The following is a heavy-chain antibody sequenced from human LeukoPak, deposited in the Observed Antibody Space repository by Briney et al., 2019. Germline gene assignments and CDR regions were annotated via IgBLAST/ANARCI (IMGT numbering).Heavy chain of an antibody. CDR3: ARDGDKISSWGYYFDY. V-gene: IGHV6-1*01. J-gene: IGHJ4*02. CDR1: GDSVSSNSAA. CDR2: TYYRSKWYN. D-gene: IGHD6-13*01. Sequence: SQTLSLTCAISGDSVSSNSAAWNWIRQSPSRGLEWLGRTYYRSKWYNDYAVSVKSRITINPDTSKNQFSLQLNSVTPEDTAVYYWARDGDKISSWGYYFDYWGQGTLVTVSS.